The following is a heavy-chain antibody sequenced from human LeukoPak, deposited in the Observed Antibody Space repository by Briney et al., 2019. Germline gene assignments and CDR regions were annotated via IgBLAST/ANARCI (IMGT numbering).Heavy chain of an antibody. CDR3: AKSLWFGELLY. D-gene: IGHD3-10*01. J-gene: IGHJ4*02. CDR2: ISYDGSYK. Sequence: PGRSLRLSCAASGFTFSSYGMHWVRQAPGKGLEWVAVISYDGSYKYYADSVKGRFTISRDNSKNTLYLQMNSLRAEDTAVYYCAKSLWFGELLYWGQGTLVTVSS. CDR1: GFTFSSYG. V-gene: IGHV3-30*18.